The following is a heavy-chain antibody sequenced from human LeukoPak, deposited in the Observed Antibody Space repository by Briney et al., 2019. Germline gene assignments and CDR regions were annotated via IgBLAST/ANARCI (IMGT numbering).Heavy chain of an antibody. Sequence: ASVKVSCKASGYTFTDYYMHWVRQAPGQGPEWMGWINPNNGDTFYAQNFQGRVTMTRDRSIITAYMELSSLRSDDTAVYYCARDSSGAGGWFDPWGQGTQVTVSS. D-gene: IGHD1-1*01. J-gene: IGHJ5*02. V-gene: IGHV1-2*02. CDR2: INPNNGDT. CDR1: GYTFTDYY. CDR3: ARDSSGAGGWFDP.